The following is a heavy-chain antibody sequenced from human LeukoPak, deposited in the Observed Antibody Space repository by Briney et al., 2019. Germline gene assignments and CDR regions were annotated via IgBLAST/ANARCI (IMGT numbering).Heavy chain of an antibody. V-gene: IGHV3-15*01. CDR1: GFTFSNAW. CDR2: MQSKTDGGAK. Sequence: GGSLRLSCAASGFTFSNAWMTWVRQAPGKGVEWVGRMQSKTDGGAKDYAAPVKGRFTISRDDSKNTLYMQMDSLKTEDTAVYYCTTLSSRTKNDYWGQGTLVTVSS. J-gene: IGHJ4*02. CDR3: TTLSSRTKNDY. D-gene: IGHD3-16*01.